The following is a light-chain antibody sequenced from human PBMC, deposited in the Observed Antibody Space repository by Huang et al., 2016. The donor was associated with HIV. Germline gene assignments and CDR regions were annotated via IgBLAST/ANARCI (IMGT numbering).Light chain of an antibody. Sequence: DIQMTQSPSSLSASVGDRVTITCRASQSISSYLNWYQHKPGKAPKLLIYAASSLQSWVPARFSGSGSGTDFTLTISSLQPEDFATYYCQQSYSFPWTFGQGTKVEIK. J-gene: IGKJ1*01. CDR2: AAS. V-gene: IGKV1-39*01. CDR1: QSISSY. CDR3: QQSYSFPWT.